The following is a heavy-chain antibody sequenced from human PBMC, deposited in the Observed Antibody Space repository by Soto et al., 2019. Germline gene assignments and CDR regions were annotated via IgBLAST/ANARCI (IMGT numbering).Heavy chain of an antibody. CDR3: ARLPPGYPNWFDP. Sequence: PSETLSPTCTVSGGSISTSSYHWGWVRQAPGKGLERMGNIQYSGTTYFKPSLKRRVTMSVDTSKNQFSLTLTSVTPADPAVYYCARLPPGYPNWFDPWGQGTLVTVSS. J-gene: IGHJ5*02. CDR1: GGSISTSSYH. V-gene: IGHV4-39*01. D-gene: IGHD3-9*01. CDR2: IQYSGTT.